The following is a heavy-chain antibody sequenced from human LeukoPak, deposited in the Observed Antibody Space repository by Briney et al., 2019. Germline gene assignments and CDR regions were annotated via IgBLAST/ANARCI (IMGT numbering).Heavy chain of an antibody. CDR2: VNLEHGNP. J-gene: IGHJ4*02. V-gene: IGHV1-24*01. CDR1: GYSIIELS. CDR3: ARGVAVAGTPPGGDY. Sequence: AASVKVSCKVSGYSIIELSTRWVRQAPGKGLEWMGGVNLEHGNPVYAQKFQGRITMTEDTTTDTAYMELHSLTSEDTAVYNCARGVAVAGTPPGGDYWGQGTLLTVPS. D-gene: IGHD6-19*01.